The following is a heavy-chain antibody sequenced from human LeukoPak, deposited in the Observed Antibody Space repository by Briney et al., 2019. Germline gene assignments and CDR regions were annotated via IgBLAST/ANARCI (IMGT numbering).Heavy chain of an antibody. CDR1: GYTFNNYG. D-gene: IGHD2-21*01. V-gene: IGHV1-18*04. Sequence: ASVKVSCKASGYTFNNYGISWVRQAPGQGLEWMGWISADNGNTDFAQKLRGRVTMTTDTSTNTAYMELRSLRSDDTAVYYCARDDAAWGGGYSHYYYVFGMDVWGQGTTVSVSS. CDR2: ISADNGNT. J-gene: IGHJ6*02. CDR3: ARDDAAWGGGYSHYYYVFGMDV.